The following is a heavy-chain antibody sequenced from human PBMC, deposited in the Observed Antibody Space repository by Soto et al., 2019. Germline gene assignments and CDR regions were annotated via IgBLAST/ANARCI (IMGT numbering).Heavy chain of an antibody. V-gene: IGHV3-7*01. Sequence: GGSLRLSCAASGFTFSSYWMSWVRQAPGKGLEWVANIKQDGSEKYYVDSVKGRFTISRDNAKNSLYLQMNSLRAEDTAVYYCARDGGSAGDFWSGYIPPMRFDPWGQGTLVTVSS. D-gene: IGHD3-3*01. CDR2: IKQDGSEK. CDR1: GFTFSSYW. J-gene: IGHJ5*02. CDR3: ARDGGSAGDFWSGYIPPMRFDP.